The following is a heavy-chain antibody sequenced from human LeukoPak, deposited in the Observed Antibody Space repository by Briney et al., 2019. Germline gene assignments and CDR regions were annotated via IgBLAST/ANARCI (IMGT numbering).Heavy chain of an antibody. J-gene: IGHJ4*02. CDR3: AKIPARIVVGGNKASYYFDY. CDR1: GFTFSSYA. CDR2: ISGSGGST. Sequence: PGGSLRLSCAASGFTFSSYAMSWVRQAPGKGLEWVSAISGSGGSTYYADSVKGRFTISRDNSKNTLYQQMNSLRAEDTAVYYCAKIPARIVVGGNKASYYFDYWGQGTLVTVSS. V-gene: IGHV3-23*01. D-gene: IGHD2-21*01.